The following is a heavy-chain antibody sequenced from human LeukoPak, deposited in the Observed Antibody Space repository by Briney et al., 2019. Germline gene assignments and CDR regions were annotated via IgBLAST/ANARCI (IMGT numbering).Heavy chain of an antibody. D-gene: IGHD3-10*01. J-gene: IGHJ4*02. CDR2: IYPGDSDT. CDR1: GYSFTSYW. Sequence: GESLKISCKGSGYSFTSYWIGWVRQMPGKGLEWMGIIYPGDSDTRYSPSFQGQVTISADKSISTAYLQWSSLKASDTAMYYCARGAPYYYGSGSYYNPPHIDYWGQGTLVTVSS. V-gene: IGHV5-51*01. CDR3: ARGAPYYYGSGSYYNPPHIDY.